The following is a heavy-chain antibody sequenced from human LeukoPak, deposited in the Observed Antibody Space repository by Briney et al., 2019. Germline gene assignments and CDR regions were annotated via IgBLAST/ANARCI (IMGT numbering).Heavy chain of an antibody. CDR3: ARGSSGREYYYYYYMDV. Sequence: PSETLSLTCTVSGGSISSYYWSWTRQPPVKGLEWIGYIYYSGSTNYNPSLKSRVTISVDTSKNQFSLKLSSVTAADTAVYYCARGSSGREYYYYYYMDVWGKGTTVTVSS. CDR2: IYYSGST. J-gene: IGHJ6*03. V-gene: IGHV4-59*01. CDR1: GGSISSYY. D-gene: IGHD6-19*01.